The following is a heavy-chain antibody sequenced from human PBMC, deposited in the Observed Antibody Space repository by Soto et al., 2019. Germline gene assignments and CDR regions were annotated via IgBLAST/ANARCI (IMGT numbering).Heavy chain of an antibody. CDR2: INHSGST. Sequence: PSETLSLTCAVYGGSFSGYYWSWIRQPPGKGLEWIGEINHSGSTNYNPSLKSRVTISVDTSKNQFSLKLTSVTAADTAVYYCARVRAGLYEYIWGSYRSFDYWGQGTLVTVSS. V-gene: IGHV4-34*01. CDR3: ARVRAGLYEYIWGSYRSFDY. J-gene: IGHJ4*02. CDR1: GGSFSGYY. D-gene: IGHD3-16*02.